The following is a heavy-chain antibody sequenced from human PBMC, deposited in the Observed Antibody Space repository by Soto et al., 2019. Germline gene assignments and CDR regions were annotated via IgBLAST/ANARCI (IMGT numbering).Heavy chain of an antibody. CDR3: AREDTVTLFDY. D-gene: IGHD4-17*01. Sequence: QVQLVQSGAEVKKPGASVKVSCKASGYTFTSYGISWVRQAPGQGLEWMGWISAYNGNTNYAQKLQGRVTMTTDTSTSTGYMELRSLRSDDAAVDYCAREDTVTLFDYWGQGTLVTVSS. V-gene: IGHV1-18*01. CDR2: ISAYNGNT. J-gene: IGHJ4*02. CDR1: GYTFTSYG.